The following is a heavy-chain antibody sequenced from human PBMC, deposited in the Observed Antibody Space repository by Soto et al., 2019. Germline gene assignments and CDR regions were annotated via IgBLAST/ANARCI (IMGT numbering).Heavy chain of an antibody. CDR2: ISYSGST. J-gene: IGHJ3*02. D-gene: IGHD2-15*01. Sequence: SETLSLTCTVSGGSISNYYWSWIRQPPGKGLEWVGYISYSGSTNYNPSLMSRITISVDTSKNQFSLKLSSVTAADTAVYYCARAGANNFNSGPCYPDDVFDIWGRGKMVTFS. V-gene: IGHV4-59*01. CDR1: GGSISNYY. CDR3: ARAGANNFNSGPCYPDDVFDI.